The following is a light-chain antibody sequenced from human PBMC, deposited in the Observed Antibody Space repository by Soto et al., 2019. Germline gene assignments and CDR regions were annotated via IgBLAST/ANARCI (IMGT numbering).Light chain of an antibody. Sequence: EIVMTQSPATLSVSPGERATLSCRASQSVDSNLAWYQQKPGQAPRLLIYGASTRATGIPARFSGSGSGTEFTLTISSLHSEDFAVYYCQQYNNWPPRTFGQGTKVEIK. CDR2: GAS. CDR3: QQYNNWPPRT. V-gene: IGKV3-15*01. J-gene: IGKJ1*01. CDR1: QSVDSN.